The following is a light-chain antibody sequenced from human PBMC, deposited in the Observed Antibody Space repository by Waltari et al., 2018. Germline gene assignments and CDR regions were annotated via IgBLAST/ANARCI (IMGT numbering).Light chain of an antibody. CDR1: QNIVNF. Sequence: DIQMTQSPSSLSASVGATVTMTCRASQNIVNFLNWYQQRPGKAPTLLIYAASNLQRGGPSRFSGIRSGAQSYLTINGIQPDEFAAFCCQQTYSHPWTFGQGTTVEVK. CDR3: QQTYSHPWT. CDR2: AAS. J-gene: IGKJ1*01. V-gene: IGKV1-39*01.